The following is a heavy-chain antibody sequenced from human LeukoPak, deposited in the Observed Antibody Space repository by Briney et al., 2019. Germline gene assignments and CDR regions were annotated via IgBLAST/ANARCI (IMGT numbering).Heavy chain of an antibody. CDR2: IWYDGSNK. V-gene: IGHV3-33*01. CDR3: ATWPIGPWELRNAFDI. D-gene: IGHD1-26*01. CDR1: GFTFSSYG. J-gene: IGHJ3*02. Sequence: PGGSLRLSCAASGFTFSSYGMHWVRQAPGKGLEWVAVIWYDGSNKYYADSVKGRFTISRDNSKNTLYLQMNSLRAEDTAVYYCATWPIGPWELRNAFDIWGQGTMVTASS.